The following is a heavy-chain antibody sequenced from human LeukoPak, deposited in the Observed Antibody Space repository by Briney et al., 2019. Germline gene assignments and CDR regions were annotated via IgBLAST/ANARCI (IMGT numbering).Heavy chain of an antibody. CDR3: AREDNWNSDLNY. CDR1: GYTFTGYY. V-gene: IGHV1-2*02. J-gene: IGHJ4*02. Sequence: ASVKVSCKASGYTFTGYYMHWVRQAPGQGLEWMGWINPNSGGTNYAQKFQGRVTMTRDTSISTAYMELSRLRSDDTAAYYCAREDNWNSDLNYWGQGTLVTVSS. D-gene: IGHD1-1*01. CDR2: INPNSGGT.